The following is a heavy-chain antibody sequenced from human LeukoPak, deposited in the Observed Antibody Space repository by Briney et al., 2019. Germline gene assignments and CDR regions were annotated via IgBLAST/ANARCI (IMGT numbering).Heavy chain of an antibody. Sequence: TGGSLRLSCAASGITFKNYNMNWVRQAPGKGLEWVSYISSSSSTIYYADSVKGRFTISRDNAKNSLYLQMNSLRAEDTAVYYCARPGIAAAGTRSHFDYWGQGTLVTVSS. CDR2: ISSSSSTI. CDR3: ARPGIAAAGTRSHFDY. V-gene: IGHV3-48*04. D-gene: IGHD6-13*01. CDR1: GITFKNYN. J-gene: IGHJ4*02.